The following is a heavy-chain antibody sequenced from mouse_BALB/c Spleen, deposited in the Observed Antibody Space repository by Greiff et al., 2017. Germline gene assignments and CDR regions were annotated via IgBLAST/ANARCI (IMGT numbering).Heavy chain of an antibody. CDR3: ARGGTVVGPYAMDY. D-gene: IGHD1-1*01. V-gene: IGHV5-6-5*01. Sequence: EVQVVESGGGLVKPGGSLKLSCAASGFTFSSYAMSWVRQTPEKRLEWVASISSGGSTYYPDSVKGRFTISRDNARNILYLQMSSLRSEDTAMYYCARGGTVVGPYAMDYWGQGTSVTVSS. CDR1: GFTFSSYA. J-gene: IGHJ4*01. CDR2: ISSGGST.